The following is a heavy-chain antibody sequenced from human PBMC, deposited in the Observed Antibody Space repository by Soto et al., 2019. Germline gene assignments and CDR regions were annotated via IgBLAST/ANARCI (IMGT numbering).Heavy chain of an antibody. CDR2: ISAYNGNT. CDR3: ARDRFVTGTTYFDY. J-gene: IGHJ4*01. V-gene: IGHV1-18*01. CDR1: GYTFTSYG. D-gene: IGHD1-7*01. Sequence: GASVKVSCKASGYTFTSYGISWVRQAPGQGLEWMGWISAYNGNTNYAQKLQGRVTMTTDTSTSTAYMELRSLRSDDTAVYYCARDRFVTGTTYFDYWGQGTLVTVSS.